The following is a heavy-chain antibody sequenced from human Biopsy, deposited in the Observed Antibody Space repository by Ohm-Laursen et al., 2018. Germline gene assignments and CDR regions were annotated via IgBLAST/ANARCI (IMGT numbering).Heavy chain of an antibody. CDR3: ARDRGYYSDRTVPGYFDL. CDR2: VHYSGMT. J-gene: IGHJ2*01. CDR1: GVSISSDY. V-gene: IGHV4-59*01. D-gene: IGHD3-22*01. Sequence: GTLSLTCTVSGVSISSDYWGRIRQTPGKGLEWIGYVHYSGMTDYNRSLKSRVTMSVDTSNNHFSLRLRSVTPADTAIYYCARDRGYYSDRTVPGYFDLWGRGTLVTVSS.